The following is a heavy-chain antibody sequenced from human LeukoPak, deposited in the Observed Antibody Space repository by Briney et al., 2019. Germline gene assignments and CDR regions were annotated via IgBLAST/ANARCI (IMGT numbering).Heavy chain of an antibody. J-gene: IGHJ5*02. D-gene: IGHD3-22*01. Sequence: SETLSLTCTVSGGSISSSSYYWGWIRQPPGKGLEWIGSIYYSGSTYYNPSLKSRVTISVDTSKNQFSLKLSSVTAADTAVYYCARAEVHGRYYDSSGLLHLHNWFDPWGQGTLVTVSS. CDR3: ARAEVHGRYYDSSGLLHLHNWFDP. CDR2: IYYSGST. CDR1: GGSISSSSYY. V-gene: IGHV4-39*07.